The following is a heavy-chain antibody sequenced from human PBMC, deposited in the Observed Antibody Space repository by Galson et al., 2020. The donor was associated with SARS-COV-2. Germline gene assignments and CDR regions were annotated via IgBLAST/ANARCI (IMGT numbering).Heavy chain of an antibody. CDR2: INAGNGNT. V-gene: IGHV1-3*01. D-gene: IGHD5-18*01. CDR1: GYTFTSYA. Sequence: ASVKVSCKASGYTFTSYAMHWVRQAPGQRLEWMGWINAGNGNTKYSQKFQGRVTITRDTSASTAYMELSSLRSEDTAVYYCARDRTAAGGCSYGYWYFDLGGRGTLVAFSS. CDR3: ARDRTAAGGCSYGYWYFDL. J-gene: IGHJ2*01.